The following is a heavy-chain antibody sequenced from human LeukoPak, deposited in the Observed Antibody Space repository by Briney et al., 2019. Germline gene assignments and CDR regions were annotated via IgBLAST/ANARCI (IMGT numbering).Heavy chain of an antibody. Sequence: SETLSLTCTVSGGSISSSSYYRGWIRQPPGKGLEWIGSIYYSGSTYYNPSLKSRVTISVDTSKNQFSLKLSSVTAADTAVYYCARFTTAVILEWLSEEYYFDYWGQGTLVTVSS. CDR3: ARFTTAVILEWLSEEYYFDY. CDR1: GGSISSSSYY. D-gene: IGHD3-3*01. J-gene: IGHJ4*02. CDR2: IYYSGST. V-gene: IGHV4-39*01.